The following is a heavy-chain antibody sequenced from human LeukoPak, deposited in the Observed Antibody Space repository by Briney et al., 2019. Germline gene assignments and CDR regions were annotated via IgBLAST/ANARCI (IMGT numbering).Heavy chain of an antibody. J-gene: IGHJ4*02. CDR3: ARGGYYYDSSGVI. D-gene: IGHD3-22*01. V-gene: IGHV4-38-2*02. Sequence: SETLSLTCTVSGYSISSGYYWGWIRQPPGKGLEWIGSIYHTGITYYNPSLESRVTISVDTSKNQFSLKLSFVTAADTAVYYCARGGYYYDSSGVIWGQGTLVTVSS. CDR1: GYSISSGYY. CDR2: IYHTGIT.